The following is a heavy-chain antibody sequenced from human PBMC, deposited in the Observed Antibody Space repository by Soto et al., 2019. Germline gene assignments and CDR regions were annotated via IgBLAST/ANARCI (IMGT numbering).Heavy chain of an antibody. Sequence: QVQLQESGPGLVKPSETLSLTCTVSGDSISSYYWSWIRQPPGKGLEWIGYIYYSGSTNYNPSLKSRVTISVDTSKNQFSPKLSSVTAADTAVYYCARGVATIGPWGQGTLVTVSS. CDR2: IYYSGST. CDR1: GDSISSYY. V-gene: IGHV4-59*01. CDR3: ARGVATIGP. J-gene: IGHJ5*02. D-gene: IGHD5-12*01.